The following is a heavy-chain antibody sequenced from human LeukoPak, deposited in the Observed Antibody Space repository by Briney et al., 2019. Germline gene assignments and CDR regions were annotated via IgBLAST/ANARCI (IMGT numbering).Heavy chain of an antibody. Sequence: SETLSLTCTVSGVSISSHYWSWLRQPPGKGLEGFGYIYNGWSSNYHPSLNSGITISLDTSKNQFFLHRTSDPAADTVVYCCAGDDYGTFDAFDVWGEGTVVSVSS. J-gene: IGHJ3*01. CDR2: IYNGWSS. D-gene: IGHD4/OR15-4a*01. CDR3: AGDDYGTFDAFDV. V-gene: IGHV4-59*08. CDR1: GVSISSHY.